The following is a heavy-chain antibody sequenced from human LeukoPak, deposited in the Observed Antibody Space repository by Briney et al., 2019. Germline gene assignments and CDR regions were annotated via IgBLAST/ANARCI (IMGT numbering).Heavy chain of an antibody. V-gene: IGHV4-31*03. D-gene: IGHD4-23*01. Sequence: SQTLSLTCTVSGGSISSGGYYWSWIRQHPGKGLEWIGYIYYSGSTYYNPSLKSRVTISVDTSKNQFSLKLSSVTAADTAVYYCARDQAVTRFWAFDIWGQGTMVTVSS. CDR1: GGSISSGGYY. CDR2: IYYSGST. J-gene: IGHJ3*02. CDR3: ARDQAVTRFWAFDI.